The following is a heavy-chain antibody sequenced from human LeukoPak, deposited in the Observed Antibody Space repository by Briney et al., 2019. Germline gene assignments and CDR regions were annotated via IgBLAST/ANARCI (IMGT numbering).Heavy chain of an antibody. J-gene: IGHJ6*03. Sequence: GGSLRLSCAASGFTFNNYAMSWVRQAPGKGLEWVSTITGSGGRTYYADSVKGRFTISSDNAKNSLFMQMNSLRAEDTAVYYCARVLRYCSGGNCYSGGLGYMDVWGKGTTVTISS. CDR3: ARVLRYCSGGNCYSGGLGYMDV. CDR2: ITGSGGRT. D-gene: IGHD2-15*01. V-gene: IGHV3-23*01. CDR1: GFTFNNYA.